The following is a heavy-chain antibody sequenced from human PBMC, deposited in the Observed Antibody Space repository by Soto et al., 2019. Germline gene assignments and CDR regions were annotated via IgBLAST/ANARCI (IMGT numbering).Heavy chain of an antibody. V-gene: IGHV2-5*02. CDR2: VYWDDSK. J-gene: IGHJ4*02. CDR1: GFSLSTRDVG. D-gene: IGHD2-2*01. CDR3: ARCRGAVASF. Sequence: QITLNESGTTLVKPTQTLTLTCTFSGFSLSTRDVGVGWIRQPPGEALEWLGVVYWDDSKTYSPSLGSRLTIPEDTSKNQVVLRRTKTDPGHTATCYFARCRGAVASFWGQGTLVTVSS.